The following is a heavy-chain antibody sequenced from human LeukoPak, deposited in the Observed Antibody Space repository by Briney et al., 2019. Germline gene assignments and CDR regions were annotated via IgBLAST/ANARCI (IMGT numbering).Heavy chain of an antibody. J-gene: IGHJ6*02. D-gene: IGHD3-3*01. CDR1: GFTVSSKY. V-gene: IGHV4-34*01. CDR2: INHSGST. Sequence: GSLRLSCAASGFTVSSKYMSWIRQPPGKGLEWIGEINHSGSTNYNPSLKSRVTISVDTSKNQFSLKLSSVTAADTAVYYCARGKYYDFWSGSLHYYYYYGMDVWGQGATVTVSS. CDR3: ARGKYYDFWSGSLHYYYYYGMDV.